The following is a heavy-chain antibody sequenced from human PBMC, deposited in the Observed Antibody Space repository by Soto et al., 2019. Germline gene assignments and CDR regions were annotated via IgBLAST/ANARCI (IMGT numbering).Heavy chain of an antibody. J-gene: IGHJ4*02. CDR2: IYYSVST. V-gene: IGHV4-59*08. Sequence: SETLSLTCTVSGGSISSYYWSWIRQPPGKGLEWIGYIYYSVSTNYNPSLKSRVTISVDTSKNQFSLKLSSVTAADTAVYYCARHEALHGDHDYWGQGTLVTVSS. CDR3: ARHEALHGDHDY. CDR1: GGSISSYY. D-gene: IGHD4-17*01.